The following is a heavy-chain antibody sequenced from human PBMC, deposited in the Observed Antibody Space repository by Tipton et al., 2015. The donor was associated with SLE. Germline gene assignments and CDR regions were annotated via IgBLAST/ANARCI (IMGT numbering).Heavy chain of an antibody. D-gene: IGHD2/OR15-2a*01. CDR1: GYSFTSYW. CDR3: AVSSGTQGGDF. CDR2: IYPGDSDT. J-gene: IGHJ4*02. V-gene: IGHV5-51*03. Sequence: QLVQSGAEVKKPGESLKISCKGSGYSFTSYWIAWVRQVSGKGLEWMGIIYPGDSDTRYSPSFQGQVTISVDKSSSTAYLQWNDLKASDSDMYDCAVSSGTQGGDFWGQGTLVTVSS.